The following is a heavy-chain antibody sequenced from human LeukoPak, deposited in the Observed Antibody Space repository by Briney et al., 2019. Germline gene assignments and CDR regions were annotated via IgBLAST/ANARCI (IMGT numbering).Heavy chain of an antibody. CDR1: GGSIGSYY. CDR3: ARDSYYYGSGSYPWFDP. V-gene: IGHV4-59*12. CDR2: IHYSGST. D-gene: IGHD3-10*01. J-gene: IGHJ5*02. Sequence: PSETLSLTCTVSGGSIGSYYWSWIRQPPGKGLEWIGYIHYSGSTNHNPSLKSRVTMSVDTSKNQFSLKLSSVTAADTAVYYCARDSYYYGSGSYPWFDPWGQGTLVTVSS.